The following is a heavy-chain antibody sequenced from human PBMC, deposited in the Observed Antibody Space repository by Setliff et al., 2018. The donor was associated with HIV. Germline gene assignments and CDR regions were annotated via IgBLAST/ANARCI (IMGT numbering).Heavy chain of an antibody. Sequence: SETLSLTCAVYGGSFSGYHWNWIRQFPGKGLEWIGEINHTGNTQYNPSFKSRVTMSEETSKNQFSLKLKSVTAADTAIYFCARGKGGLVGPAEFDYWGPGTLVTVSS. D-gene: IGHD1-26*01. J-gene: IGHJ4*02. V-gene: IGHV4-34*01. CDR2: INHTGNT. CDR1: GGSFSGYH. CDR3: ARGKGGLVGPAEFDY.